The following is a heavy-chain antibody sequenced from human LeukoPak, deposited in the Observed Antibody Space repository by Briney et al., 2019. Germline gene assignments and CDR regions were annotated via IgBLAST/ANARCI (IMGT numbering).Heavy chain of an antibody. V-gene: IGHV3-53*01. CDR1: GFTVRDNY. Sequence: GGSLRLSCAVSGFTVRDNYLNWVRQTPGKGLECVSVLYSGGAAYYADSVKGRFTISRDNSKNTLYLQMNSLRAEDTAVYYCARLRAVLRYFDWLRPHYFDYWGQGTLVTVSS. CDR2: LYSGGAA. CDR3: ARLRAVLRYFDWLRPHYFDY. D-gene: IGHD3-9*01. J-gene: IGHJ4*02.